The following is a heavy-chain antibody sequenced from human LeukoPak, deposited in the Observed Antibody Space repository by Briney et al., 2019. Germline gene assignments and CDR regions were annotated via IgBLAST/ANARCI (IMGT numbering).Heavy chain of an antibody. CDR1: GFTFSSYE. D-gene: IGHD3-22*01. CDR2: ITTGGSTR. V-gene: IGHV3-48*03. J-gene: IGHJ4*02. Sequence: PGGSPRLSCVASGFTFSSYEMNWVRQAPGKGLEWISYITTGGSTRYYADSVKGRFTISRDNAKNTLYLQMNSLRDEDTAVYYCARDPYDGSGHYDDLFDYWGQGTLVTVSS. CDR3: ARDPYDGSGHYDDLFDY.